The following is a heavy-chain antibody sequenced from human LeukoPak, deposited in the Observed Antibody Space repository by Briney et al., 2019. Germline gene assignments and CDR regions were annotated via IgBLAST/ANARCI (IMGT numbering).Heavy chain of an antibody. J-gene: IGHJ4*02. CDR1: GFTFSAYG. Sequence: PGGSLRLSCAASGFTFSAYGMHWVRQAPGKGLEWVAIISYDGSNKYYADSVKGRFTISRDNSKNTLYLQMNSLRAEDEAVYYCAREKGAYDILTGYHIYGGGQGTLVTVSS. V-gene: IGHV3-30*03. CDR2: ISYDGSNK. D-gene: IGHD3-9*01. CDR3: AREKGAYDILTGYHIYG.